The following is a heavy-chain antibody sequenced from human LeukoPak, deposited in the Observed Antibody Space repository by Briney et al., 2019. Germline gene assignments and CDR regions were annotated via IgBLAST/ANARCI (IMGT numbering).Heavy chain of an antibody. CDR3: ASHQGYYYGSGSPYYFDY. CDR2: MNPNSGNT. V-gene: IGHV1-8*01. Sequence: GASVKVSCKASGYTFTSYDINWVRQATGQGLEWMGWMNPNSGNTGYAQKFQGRVTMTRNTSISTAYMELSSLRSEDTAVYYCASHQGYYYGSGSPYYFDYWGQGTQVTVSS. J-gene: IGHJ4*02. CDR1: GYTFTSYD. D-gene: IGHD3-10*01.